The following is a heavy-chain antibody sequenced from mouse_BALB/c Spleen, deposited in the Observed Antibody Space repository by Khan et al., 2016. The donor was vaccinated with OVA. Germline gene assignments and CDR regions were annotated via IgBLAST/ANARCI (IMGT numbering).Heavy chain of an antibody. CDR1: GYTFTSYT. CDR2: INPTSGYT. CDR3: ARIYYKYGGYYAMDY. V-gene: IGHV1-4*01. Sequence: QVQLQQSGAELARPGASVKMSCKASGYTFTSYTMHWVKQRPGQGLEWIGYINPTSGYTNYNQKFKDKATLTADKSSSTAYMQLSSLTSEDSAVYYCARIYYKYGGYYAMDYWGQGTSGTVSS. D-gene: IGHD2-14*01. J-gene: IGHJ4*01.